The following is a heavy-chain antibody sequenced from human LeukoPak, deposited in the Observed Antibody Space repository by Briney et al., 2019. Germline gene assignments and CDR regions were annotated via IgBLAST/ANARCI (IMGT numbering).Heavy chain of an antibody. CDR1: RFSFSDYG. V-gene: IGHV3-23*01. J-gene: IGHJ4*02. Sequence: GGSLRLSCEASRFSFSDYGMSWVRQAPGKGLEWVAAISGTGGRTYYADSVKGRFIISRDNSKNTLFLQMNRLRPEDTAIYYCAKDPHNSSGYMSGYFDSWGQGTLVIVSS. D-gene: IGHD3-22*01. CDR2: ISGTGGRT. CDR3: AKDPHNSSGYMSGYFDS.